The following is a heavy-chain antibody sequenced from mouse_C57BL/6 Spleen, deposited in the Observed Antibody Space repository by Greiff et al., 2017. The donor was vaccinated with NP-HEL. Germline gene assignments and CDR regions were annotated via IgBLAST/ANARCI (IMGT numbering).Heavy chain of an antibody. CDR1: GFTFSSYA. CDR2: ISDGGSYT. Sequence: EVQLVESGGGLVKPGGSLKLSCAASGFTFSSYAMSWVRQTPEKRLEWVATISDGGSYTYYPDNVKGRFTISRDNAKNNLYLQMSHLKSEDTAMYYCARVPRAYSYFDYWGQGTTLTVSS. CDR3: ARVPRAYSYFDY. V-gene: IGHV5-4*01. J-gene: IGHJ2*01.